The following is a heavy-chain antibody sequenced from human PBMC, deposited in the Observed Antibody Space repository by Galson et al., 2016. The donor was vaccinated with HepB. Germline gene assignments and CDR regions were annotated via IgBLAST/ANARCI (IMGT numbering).Heavy chain of an antibody. V-gene: IGHV3-48*01. J-gene: IGHJ4*02. CDR2: ISNTSSTM. Sequence: SLRLSCAASGFTFSNYSMNWVRQAPGKGLEWVSYISNTSSTMYYADSVKGRFAISRDNSKNTLDLQMNSLRGEDTAVYYCARDSTVAHRAGYWGKGTLVTVSS. CDR1: GFTFSNYS. D-gene: IGHD1-14*01. CDR3: ARDSTVAHRAGY.